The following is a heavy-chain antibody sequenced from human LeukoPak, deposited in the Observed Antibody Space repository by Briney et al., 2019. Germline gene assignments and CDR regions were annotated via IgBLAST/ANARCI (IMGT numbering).Heavy chain of an antibody. V-gene: IGHV1-69*05. J-gene: IGHJ4*02. D-gene: IGHD3-10*01. Sequence: SVKVSCKASGGTFSSYAISWVRQAPGQGIEWMGGIIPIFGTGNYAQKFQGRVTITTYESTSTAYMELSSLRSEDTAVYYCARDDLPYYGSGRSFDYWGQGTLVTVSS. CDR3: ARDDLPYYGSGRSFDY. CDR2: IIPIFGTG. CDR1: GGTFSSYA.